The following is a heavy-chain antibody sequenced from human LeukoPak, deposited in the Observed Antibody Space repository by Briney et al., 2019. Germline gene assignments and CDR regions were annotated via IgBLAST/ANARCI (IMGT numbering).Heavy chain of an antibody. CDR3: ASPYSSSWSQIDY. CDR1: GGSISSGSYY. Sequence: PSQTLSLTCTVSGGSISSGSYYWSWIRQPAGKGLEWIGRIYTSGSTNYNPSLKSRVTISVDTSKNQFSLKLSSVTAADTAVYYCASPYSSSWSQIDYWGQGTLVTVSS. D-gene: IGHD6-13*01. CDR2: IYTSGST. V-gene: IGHV4-61*02. J-gene: IGHJ4*02.